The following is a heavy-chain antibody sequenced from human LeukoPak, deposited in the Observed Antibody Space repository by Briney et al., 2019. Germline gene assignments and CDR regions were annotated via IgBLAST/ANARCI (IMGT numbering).Heavy chain of an antibody. CDR3: ASGREYYDFWSGTYYMDV. J-gene: IGHJ6*03. D-gene: IGHD3-3*01. V-gene: IGHV4-39*07. Sequence: SETLSLTCTVSGGSISSSSYYWGWIRQPPGKGLEWIGSIYYSGSTYYNPSLKSRVTISVDTSKNQFSLKLSSVTAADTAVYYCASGREYYDFWSGTYYMDVWGKGTTVTVSS. CDR1: GGSISSSSYY. CDR2: IYYSGST.